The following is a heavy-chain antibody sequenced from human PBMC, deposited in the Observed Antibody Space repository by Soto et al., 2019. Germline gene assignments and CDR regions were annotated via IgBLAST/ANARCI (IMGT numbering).Heavy chain of an antibody. CDR2: INPSGGST. V-gene: IGHV1-46*01. J-gene: IGHJ4*02. CDR1: GYTFTSYY. Sequence: GASVKVSCKASGYTFTSYYMHWVRQAPGQGLEWMGIINPSGGSTSYAQKFQGRVTMTRDTSTSTVYMELSSLRSEDTAVFYCARDLTFGGVIVIQLDYWGQGTLVTVSS. CDR3: ARDLTFGGVIVIQLDY. D-gene: IGHD3-16*02.